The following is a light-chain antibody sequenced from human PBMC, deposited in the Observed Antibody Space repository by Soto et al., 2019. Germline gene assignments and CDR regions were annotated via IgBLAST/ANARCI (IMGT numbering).Light chain of an antibody. CDR3: QQYGNSPVT. CDR1: QSVTSNH. CDR2: GAS. V-gene: IGKV3-20*01. Sequence: SVLTQSPGTLSLSPGERATLSCKASQSVTSNHLVWYQQMPGQAPRLLIGGASRRATGVPDRFTGSGSGTDFYLTIDRLEPEDAAMYYCQQYGNSPVTFGQGTKVDIK. J-gene: IGKJ1*01.